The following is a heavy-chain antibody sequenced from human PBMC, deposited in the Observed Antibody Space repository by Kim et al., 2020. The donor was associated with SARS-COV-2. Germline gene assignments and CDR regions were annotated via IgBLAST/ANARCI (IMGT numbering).Heavy chain of an antibody. D-gene: IGHD5-18*01. Sequence: NQSLKSRVTIYVDTSKNQFSLKLSSVTAADTAVYYCARDVDTAMVTTYDYWGQGTLVTVSS. CDR3: ARDVDTAMVTTYDY. J-gene: IGHJ4*02. V-gene: IGHV4-30-2*04.